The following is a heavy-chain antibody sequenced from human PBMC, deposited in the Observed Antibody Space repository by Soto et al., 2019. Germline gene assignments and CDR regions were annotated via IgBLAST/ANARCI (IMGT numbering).Heavy chain of an antibody. CDR2: IYWDDDK. CDR3: ARVVVAGITSYFDS. CDR1: GFSLSSSGVG. J-gene: IGHJ4*02. D-gene: IGHD2-15*01. V-gene: IGHV2-5*02. Sequence: QITLKESGPTLVKPTQTLTLTCTFSGFSLSSSGVGVGWILQPPGKALEWLTFIYWDDDKRYSPSLKSRLTITKNTSKNQVVLTLTNMDPVDTATYYCARVVVAGITSYFDSWGQGTLLTVSS.